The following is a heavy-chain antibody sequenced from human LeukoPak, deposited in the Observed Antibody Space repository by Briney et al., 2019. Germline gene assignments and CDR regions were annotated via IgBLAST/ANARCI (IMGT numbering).Heavy chain of an antibody. V-gene: IGHV3-33*01. CDR2: IWYDGSNK. J-gene: IGHJ4*02. D-gene: IGHD3-9*01. CDR1: GFTFGSYG. Sequence: GGSLRLSCAASGFTFGSYGMHWVRQAPGKGLEWVTVIWYDGSNKYYADSVKGRLTISRDNSKDTLYLQMNSLRAEDTAVYYCARARHGILTGYYLDYWGQGTLVTVSS. CDR3: ARARHGILTGYYLDY.